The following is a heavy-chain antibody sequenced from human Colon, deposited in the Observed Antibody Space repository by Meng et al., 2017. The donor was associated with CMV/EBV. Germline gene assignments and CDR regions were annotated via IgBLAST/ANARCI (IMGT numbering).Heavy chain of an antibody. CDR2: ITSSSSYI. Sequence: GGSLRLSCAASGFNFRSYSLNWVRQAPGKGLEWVSSITSSSSYIFYAASVKGRFTISRDNAKNSIYLQMNSLRAEDTAVYYCARDLGDIVYNYYGMDVWDQGTTVTVSS. CDR3: ARDLGDIVYNYYGMDV. J-gene: IGHJ6*02. D-gene: IGHD2-15*01. CDR1: GFNFRSYS. V-gene: IGHV3-21*06.